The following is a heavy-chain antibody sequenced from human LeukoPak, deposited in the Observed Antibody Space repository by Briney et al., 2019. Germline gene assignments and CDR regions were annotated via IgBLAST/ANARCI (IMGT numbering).Heavy chain of an antibody. D-gene: IGHD3-22*01. CDR1: GYTFTCYY. CDR3: AGGDNSSGYRPFDI. CDR2: INPNNGGT. Sequence: GASVKVSCKASGYTFTCYYIHWVRQAPGQGLEWMGRINPNNGGTNYAQKFQGRVTMTRDMSMSTAYMELSRLRSVDTAVYYCAGGDNSSGYRPFDIWGQGTMVTVPS. V-gene: IGHV1-2*06. J-gene: IGHJ3*02.